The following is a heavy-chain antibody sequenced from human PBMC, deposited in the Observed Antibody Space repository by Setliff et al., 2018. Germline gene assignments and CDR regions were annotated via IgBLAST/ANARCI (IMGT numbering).Heavy chain of an antibody. D-gene: IGHD3-3*01. J-gene: IGHJ4*02. CDR2: ISHSGSA. CDR3: ARRTEYYNFWSGYYDY. Sequence: PSETLSLTCAVSGYSISSGYYWGWIRQPPGKGLEWIGSISHSGSAYYNPSLKSRVTISVDTSKNQFSLKLSSVTAADTAVYYCARRTEYYNFWSGYYDYWGQGTLVTVSS. V-gene: IGHV4-38-2*01. CDR1: GYSISSGYY.